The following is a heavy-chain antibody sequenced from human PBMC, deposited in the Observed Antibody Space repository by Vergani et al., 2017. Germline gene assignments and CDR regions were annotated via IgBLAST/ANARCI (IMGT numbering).Heavy chain of an antibody. CDR1: GGSISSYY. Sequence: QVQLQESGPGLVKPSETLSLTCTVSGGSISSYYWSWIRQPPGKGLEWIGYIYYSGSTNYNPSLKSRVTISVDTSKNQFSLKLSSVTAADTGVYYCARDPRIPTGSEVWYFDLGSRGTLVTVYS. V-gene: IGHV4-59*01. CDR3: ARDPRIPTGSEVWYFDL. CDR2: IYYSGST. D-gene: IGHD3-10*01. J-gene: IGHJ2*01.